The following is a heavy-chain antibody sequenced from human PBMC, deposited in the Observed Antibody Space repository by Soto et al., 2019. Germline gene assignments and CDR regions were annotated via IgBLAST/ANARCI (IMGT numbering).Heavy chain of an antibody. CDR2: IKQDGSEK. Sequence: EVQLVESGGGLVQPGGSLRLSCATSGVIFSNYWMTWVRQAPGKGLEWVANIKQDGSEKYYVYSVKGRFTISRDNAKNSLYLQINSLRAEDTAVYYCARISHYAAQHYGMDVWGQGTTVTVSS. CDR1: GVIFSNYW. J-gene: IGHJ6*02. V-gene: IGHV3-7*01. CDR3: ARISHYAAQHYGMDV. D-gene: IGHD3-16*01.